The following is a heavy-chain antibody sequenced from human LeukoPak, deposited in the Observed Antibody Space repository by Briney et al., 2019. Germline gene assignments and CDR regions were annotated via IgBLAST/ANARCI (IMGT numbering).Heavy chain of an antibody. V-gene: IGHV4-4*02. D-gene: IGHD5-18*01. J-gene: IGHJ4*02. CDR1: GGSISSSNW. CDR3: ARVGSVDTAMVLDY. Sequence: SGTLSLTCAVSGGSISSSNWWSWVRQPPGKGLEWIGEIYHSGSTYYNPSLKSRVTISVDTSKNQFSLKLSSVTAADTAVYYCARVGSVDTAMVLDYWGQGTLVTVSS. CDR2: IYHSGST.